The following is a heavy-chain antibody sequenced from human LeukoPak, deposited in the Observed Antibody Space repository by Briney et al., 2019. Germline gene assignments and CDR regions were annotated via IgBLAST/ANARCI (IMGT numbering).Heavy chain of an antibody. Sequence: PSETLSLTXTVSGYSISSGYYWGWIRKPPGKGLERIGSIYHSGSTHYNPSLKSRVTISVDTSKNQFSLKLSSVTAADTAMYYCARHTGPYYYDSSGVDYWGQGTLVTVSS. CDR2: IYHSGST. CDR1: GYSISSGYY. J-gene: IGHJ4*02. D-gene: IGHD3-22*01. V-gene: IGHV4-38-2*02. CDR3: ARHTGPYYYDSSGVDY.